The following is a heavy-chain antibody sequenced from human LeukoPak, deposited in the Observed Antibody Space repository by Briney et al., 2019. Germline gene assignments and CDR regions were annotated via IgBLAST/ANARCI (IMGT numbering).Heavy chain of an antibody. J-gene: IGHJ4*02. CDR3: ATGHWSY. Sequence: PGGSLRLSCAASGFTFSRYWMFWVRQAPGKGLECVSYISNSSSTIYYADSVKGRFTVSRDNAKNSLYLQINSLRAEDTAVYYCATGHWSYWGQGTLVIVSS. CDR1: GFTFSRYW. V-gene: IGHV3-48*04. CDR2: ISNSSSTI.